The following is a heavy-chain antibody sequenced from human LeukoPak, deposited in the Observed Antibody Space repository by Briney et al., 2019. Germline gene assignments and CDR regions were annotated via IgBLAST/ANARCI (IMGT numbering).Heavy chain of an antibody. Sequence: QPGGSLRLSCAASGFTFRNYAMSWVRQAPGKGLEWVSAIVGNGVSTYYADSVQGRFTISRDNSKNTLCLQMNSLRAEDTALYYCTKWGDYDGSTGYYDSDYWGQGTLVTVSS. J-gene: IGHJ4*02. CDR3: TKWGDYDGSTGYYDSDY. CDR1: GFTFRNYA. V-gene: IGHV3-23*01. D-gene: IGHD3-9*01. CDR2: IVGNGVST.